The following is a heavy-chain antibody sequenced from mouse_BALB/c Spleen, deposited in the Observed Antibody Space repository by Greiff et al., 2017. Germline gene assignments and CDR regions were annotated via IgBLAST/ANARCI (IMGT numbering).Heavy chain of an antibody. J-gene: IGHJ4*01. CDR2: INPGSGGT. CDR3: ARLYYDYGYAMDY. V-gene: IGHV1-54*01. Sequence: QVQLQQSGAELVRPGTSVKVSCKASGYAFTNYLIEWVKQRPGQGLEWIGVINPGSGGTNYNEKFKGKATLTADKSSSTAYMQLSSLTSDDSAVYFCARLYYDYGYAMDYWGQGTSVTVSS. CDR1: GYAFTNYL. D-gene: IGHD2-4*01.